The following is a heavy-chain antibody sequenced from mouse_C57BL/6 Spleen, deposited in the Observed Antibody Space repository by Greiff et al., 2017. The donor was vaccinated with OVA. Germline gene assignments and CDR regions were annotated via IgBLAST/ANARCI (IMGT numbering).Heavy chain of an antibody. CDR1: GYSFTDYN. Sequence: VQLKQSGPELVKPGASVKISCKASGYSFTDYNMNWVKQSNGKSLEWIGVINPNYGTTSYNQKFKGKATLTVDQSSNTAYMQLNSLTSEDAAVYYCARNGEKYCYDGYYAMDYWGQGTSVTVSS. V-gene: IGHV1-39*01. CDR3: ARNGEKYCYDGYYAMDY. J-gene: IGHJ4*01. D-gene: IGHD2-12*01. CDR2: INPNYGTT.